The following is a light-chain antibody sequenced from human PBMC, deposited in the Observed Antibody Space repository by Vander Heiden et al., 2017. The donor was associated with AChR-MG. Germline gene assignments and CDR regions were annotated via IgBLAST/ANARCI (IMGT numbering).Light chain of an antibody. V-gene: IGLV1-40*01. J-gene: IGLJ1*01. CDR3: QSYDSSLTSYV. Sequence: HSVLTQPPSVPGAPGQRVTISCTGSSSNIGAGYAVHWYQQLPETAPKPLIYGNTNRPSGVPDRFSGSKSGTSASLAITGLQAEDEADYYCQSYDSSLTSYVFGTGTKVTVL. CDR1: SSNIGAGYA. CDR2: GNT.